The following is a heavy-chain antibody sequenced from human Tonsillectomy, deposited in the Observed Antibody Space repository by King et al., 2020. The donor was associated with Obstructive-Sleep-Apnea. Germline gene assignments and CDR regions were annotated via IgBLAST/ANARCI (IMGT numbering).Heavy chain of an antibody. V-gene: IGHV1-18*01. CDR2: ISAYNVET. D-gene: IGHD3-22*01. CDR3: ARDVYDSGGYQFDCFDP. CDR1: GYTFTNYG. J-gene: IGHJ5*02. Sequence: QLVQSGAEVKKPGASVKVSCKASGYTFTNYGISWVRQAPGQGLEWMGWISAYNVETNYAGKLQGRVTMTTDPSTSTVYMELRSLRSDDTAVYFCARDVYDSGGYQFDCFDPWGQGTLVTVSS.